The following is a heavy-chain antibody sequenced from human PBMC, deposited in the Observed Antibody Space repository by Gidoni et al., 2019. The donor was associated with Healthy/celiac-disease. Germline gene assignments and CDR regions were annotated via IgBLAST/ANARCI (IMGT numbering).Heavy chain of an antibody. CDR3: AKVRHIVVVTAPIDY. D-gene: IGHD2-21*02. Sequence: DVQLVESGGVVVQPGGSLRLSCAASGFTFGDYTMHWVRQAPGKGLEWVSLISWDGGSTYYADSVKGRFTISRDNSKNSLYLQMNSLRTEDTALYYCAKVRHIVVVTAPIDYWGQGTLVTVSS. J-gene: IGHJ4*02. V-gene: IGHV3-43*01. CDR1: GFTFGDYT. CDR2: ISWDGGST.